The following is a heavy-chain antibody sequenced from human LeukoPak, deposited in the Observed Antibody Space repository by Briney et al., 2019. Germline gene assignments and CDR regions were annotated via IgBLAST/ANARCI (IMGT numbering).Heavy chain of an antibody. CDR1: GFTFSSYS. D-gene: IGHD1-26*01. CDR3: ARGIEWELLYSSDYFDY. CDR2: ISSSSSYI. Sequence: GGSLRLSCAASGFTFSSYSMNWVRQAPGKGLEWVSSISSSSSYIYYADSVKGRFTISRDNAKNSLYLQMNSLRAEDTAVYYCARGIEWELLYSSDYFDYWGQGTLVTVSS. V-gene: IGHV3-21*01. J-gene: IGHJ4*02.